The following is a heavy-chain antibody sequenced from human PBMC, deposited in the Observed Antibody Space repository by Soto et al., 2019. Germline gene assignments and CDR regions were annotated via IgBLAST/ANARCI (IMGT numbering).Heavy chain of an antibody. CDR1: GYTFTSYG. CDR2: ISAYNGNT. Sequence: GASVKVSCKASGYTFTSYGISWVRQAPGQGLEWMGWISAYNGNTNYAQKLQGRVTMTTDTSTSTAYMELNNLRAEDTGVYYCAKDLRYNWNPAAPGGLDYWGQGILVTVSS. V-gene: IGHV1-18*01. CDR3: AKDLRYNWNPAAPGGLDY. D-gene: IGHD1-20*01. J-gene: IGHJ4*02.